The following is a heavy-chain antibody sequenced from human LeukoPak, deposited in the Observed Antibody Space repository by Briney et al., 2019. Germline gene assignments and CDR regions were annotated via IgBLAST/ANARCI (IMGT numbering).Heavy chain of an antibody. Sequence: GGSLRLSCAASGFTFSSYAMSWVRQAPGKGLEWVSGINWNGGSTGYADSVKGRFTISRDNAKNSLYLQMNSLRAEDTALYHCARASYAGAFDIWGQGTMVTVSS. CDR3: ARASYAGAFDI. CDR2: INWNGGST. V-gene: IGHV3-20*01. D-gene: IGHD2-2*01. CDR1: GFTFSSYA. J-gene: IGHJ3*02.